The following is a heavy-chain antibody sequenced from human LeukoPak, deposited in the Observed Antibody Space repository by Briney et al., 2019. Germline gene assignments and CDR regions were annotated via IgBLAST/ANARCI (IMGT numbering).Heavy chain of an antibody. CDR3: AKDYDDYGSPSWYFDL. V-gene: IGHV3-11*01. CDR1: GFTFSDYY. D-gene: IGHD4-17*01. Sequence: GSLRLSCAASGFTFSDYYMSWIRQAPGKGLEWVSYISSRGSTYYADSVKGRFTISRDNSKNTLYLQMNSLRAEDTAVYYCAKDYDDYGSPSWYFDLWGRGTLVTVSS. J-gene: IGHJ2*01. CDR2: ISSRGST.